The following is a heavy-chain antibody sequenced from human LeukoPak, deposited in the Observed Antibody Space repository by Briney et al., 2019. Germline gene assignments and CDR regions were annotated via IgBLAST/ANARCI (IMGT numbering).Heavy chain of an antibody. J-gene: IGHJ4*02. CDR1: GFTFSTYD. Sequence: PGGSLRLSCAASGFTFSTYDMHWVRQAPGKGLEWVTLIRFDGNNVYYAESVKGRFTISRDNSKNTLYLQMNSLRPEDTAVYYCAKARDGYDYYFFDNWGQGTLVTVSS. CDR3: AKARDGYDYYFFDN. V-gene: IGHV3-30*02. D-gene: IGHD5-12*01. CDR2: IRFDGNNV.